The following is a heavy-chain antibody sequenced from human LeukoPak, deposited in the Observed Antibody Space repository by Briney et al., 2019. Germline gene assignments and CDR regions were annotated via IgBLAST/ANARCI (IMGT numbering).Heavy chain of an antibody. J-gene: IGHJ2*01. D-gene: IGHD6-13*01. V-gene: IGHV4-4*07. Sequence: PSETLSLTCTVSGDSISTYYWSWIRQPAGKGLEWIGRIYATGSANYNSSLKSRVTMSVDTSTNQFSLKLTSVTAADTAVYYCARSDKYSSSRRYWYFDLWGRGTLVTVSS. CDR2: IYATGSA. CDR1: GDSISTYY. CDR3: ARSDKYSSSRRYWYFDL.